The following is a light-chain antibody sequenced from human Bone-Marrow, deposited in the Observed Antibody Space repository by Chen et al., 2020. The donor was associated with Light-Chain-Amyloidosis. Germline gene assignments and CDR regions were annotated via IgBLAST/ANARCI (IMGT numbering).Light chain of an antibody. CDR2: WAS. CDR3: QQYYSTPYT. Sequence: DIVMTQSPDSLGVSLGGRATINCKSSQSVLYSSNNKNYLAWYQQKPGQPPKLLIYWASTRESGVPDRFSGSGSGTDFTLTISSLQAEDVAVYYCQQYYSTPYTFGQGTKLEIK. V-gene: IGKV4-1*01. CDR1: QSVLYSSNNKNY. J-gene: IGKJ2*01.